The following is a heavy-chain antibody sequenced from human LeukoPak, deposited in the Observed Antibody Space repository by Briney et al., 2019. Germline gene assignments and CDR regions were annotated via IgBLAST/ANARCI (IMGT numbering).Heavy chain of an antibody. CDR3: ARLPGGSGSSDTYRFDY. CDR1: GFTFSSYS. D-gene: IGHD3-3*01. Sequence: GGSLRLSCAASGFTFSSYSMNWVRQAPGKGLEWVSAISANGGYTFYADSAKGRLTISRDNFKNTVSLQMNSLRAEDTAVYYCARLPGGSGSSDTYRFDYWGQGTLVTVSS. CDR2: ISANGGYT. V-gene: IGHV3-23*01. J-gene: IGHJ4*02.